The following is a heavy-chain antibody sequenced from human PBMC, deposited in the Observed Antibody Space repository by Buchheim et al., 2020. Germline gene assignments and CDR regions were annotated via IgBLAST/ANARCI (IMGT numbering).Heavy chain of an antibody. J-gene: IGHJ4*02. CDR2: IYYSGDT. CDR1: GGFISSYY. CDR3: ARDRPPNYYDSSGYYFYFDY. D-gene: IGHD3-22*01. V-gene: IGHV4-59*01. Sequence: QVQLQESGPGLVKPSETLSLTCTVSGGFISSYYWSWIRQPPGKGLEWIGYIYYSGDTNYSPSLKSRGTISVDTSKNQFSLKLRSVTAADTAVYYCARDRPPNYYDSSGYYFYFDYWGQGTL.